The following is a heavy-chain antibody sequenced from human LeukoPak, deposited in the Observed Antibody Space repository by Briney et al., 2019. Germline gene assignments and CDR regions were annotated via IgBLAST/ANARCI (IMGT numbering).Heavy chain of an antibody. CDR2: INPNSGGT. CDR1: GYTFTGYY. V-gene: IGHV1-2*02. Sequence: GASVKVSCKASGYTFTGYYMHWVRQAPGQGLEWMGWINPNSGGTNYAQKFQGRVTMTRDTSISTAYMELSRLRSDDTAVYYCARALYDFWSGYYLGWFDPWGQGTLVTVSS. CDR3: ARALYDFWSGYYLGWFDP. J-gene: IGHJ5*02. D-gene: IGHD3-3*01.